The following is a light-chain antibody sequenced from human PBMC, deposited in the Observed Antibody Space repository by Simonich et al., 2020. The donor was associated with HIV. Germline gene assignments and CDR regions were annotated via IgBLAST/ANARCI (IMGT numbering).Light chain of an antibody. CDR3: QQYDNLP. CDR1: QTISSY. CDR2: DAS. J-gene: IGKJ4*01. Sequence: DIQMIQSPSSLSASVGDRVTITCRASQTISSYLNWYQQKPGKAPKLLIYDASNLETGVPSRFSGSGSGTDFTFTISSLQPEDIATYYCQQYDNLPFGGGTKVEIK. V-gene: IGKV1-33*01.